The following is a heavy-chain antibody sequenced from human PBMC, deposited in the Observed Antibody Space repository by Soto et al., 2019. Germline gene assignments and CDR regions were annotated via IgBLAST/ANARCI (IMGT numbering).Heavy chain of an antibody. CDR2: IYSSGST. CDR1: GGSISSSVYY. CDR3: ATPVSSGYQGLEV. V-gene: IGHV4-39*01. J-gene: IGHJ3*01. Sequence: QPQLQESGPGLVKPSETLSLTCTVSGGSISSSVYYWAWIRQPPGKGLEWIGSIYSSGSTYYNPSLRSRVTISVDTSKNQFSLKLSSVTAADTAVYYCATPVSSGYQGLEVWGQGTMVTVSS. D-gene: IGHD3-22*01.